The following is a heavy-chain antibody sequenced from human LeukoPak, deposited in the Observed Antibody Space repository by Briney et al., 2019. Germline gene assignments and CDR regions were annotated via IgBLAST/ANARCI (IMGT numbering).Heavy chain of an antibody. CDR2: ISYDGSNK. J-gene: IGHJ1*01. D-gene: IGHD6-13*01. CDR3: ARGKEEYSSSSEEYFQH. Sequence: GGSLRLSCAASGFTFSSYGMHWVRQAPGKGLEWVAVISYDGSNKYYADSVKGRFTISRDNSKNTLYLQMNSLRAEDTAVYYCARGKEEYSSSSEEYFQHWGQGTLVTVSS. CDR1: GFTFSSYG. V-gene: IGHV3-30*03.